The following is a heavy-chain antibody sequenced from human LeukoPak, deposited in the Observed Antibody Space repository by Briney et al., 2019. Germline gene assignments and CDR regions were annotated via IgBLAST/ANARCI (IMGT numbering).Heavy chain of an antibody. J-gene: IGHJ3*01. Sequence: TPGGSLRLSCATSGFTFSNAWMNWVRQAPGKGLEWVGRIRSNSDGGTIDYAAPVKGRFTLSRDDSKTTLYLQMNRLQTEDTAVYYCANDGTGVHVWTPEAFDLWGPGTMVIVSS. V-gene: IGHV3-15*07. CDR3: ANDGTGVHVWTPEAFDL. D-gene: IGHD1-1*01. CDR1: GFTFSNAW. CDR2: IRSNSDGGTI.